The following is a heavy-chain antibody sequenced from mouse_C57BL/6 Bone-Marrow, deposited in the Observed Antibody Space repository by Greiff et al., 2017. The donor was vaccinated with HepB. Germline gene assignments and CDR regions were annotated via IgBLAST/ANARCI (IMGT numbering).Heavy chain of an antibody. Sequence: EVKLQESGPGLVKPSQSLSLTCSVTGYSITSGYYWNWIRQFPGNKLEWMGYISYDGSNNYNPSLKNRISITRDTSKNQCFLKLNSVTTEDTATYYCARARRGFAYWGQGTLVTVSA. J-gene: IGHJ3*01. V-gene: IGHV3-6*01. CDR2: ISYDGSN. CDR3: ARARRGFAY. D-gene: IGHD2-12*01. CDR1: GYSITSGYY.